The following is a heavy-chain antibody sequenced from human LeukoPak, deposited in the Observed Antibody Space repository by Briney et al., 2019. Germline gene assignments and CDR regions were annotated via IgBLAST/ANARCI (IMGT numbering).Heavy chain of an antibody. Sequence: PGGSLRLSCAASGFTFSSYGMHWVRQAPGKGLEWVAVISYDGSNKYYADSVKGRFTISRDNSKNTLYLHMSSLRAEDTAVYYCAKEPRGSSSRLIYFDYWGQGTLVTVSS. CDR3: AKEPRGSSSRLIYFDY. CDR2: ISYDGSNK. CDR1: GFTFSSYG. V-gene: IGHV3-30*18. D-gene: IGHD6-13*01. J-gene: IGHJ4*02.